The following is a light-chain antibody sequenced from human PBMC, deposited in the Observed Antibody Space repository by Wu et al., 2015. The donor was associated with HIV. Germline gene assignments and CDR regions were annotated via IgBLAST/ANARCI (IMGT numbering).Light chain of an antibody. J-gene: IGKJ5*01. Sequence: ILMTQSPATLSLSPGERVTLSCRASQGISNNLAWYHQAPGQSPRLLVYAAFTRATGTPARFSGSGSGTEFTLTISGLQSEDFAIYYCQQYDIWPPITFGQGTRLEI. CDR3: QQYDIWPPIT. CDR1: QGISNN. V-gene: IGKV3-15*01. CDR2: AAF.